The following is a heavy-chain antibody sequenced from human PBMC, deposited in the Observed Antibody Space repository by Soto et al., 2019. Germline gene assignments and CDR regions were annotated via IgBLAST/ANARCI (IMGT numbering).Heavy chain of an antibody. J-gene: IGHJ4*02. CDR3: GIGYSSSWLLDY. CDR1: GGSISSGGYY. CDR2: IYYSGST. Sequence: SETLSLTCTVSGGSISSGGYYWSWIRQHPGKGLEWIGYIYYSGSTYYNPSLKSRVTISVDTSKNQFSLKLSSVTAADTAVYYCGIGYSSSWLLDYWGQRTLVTVSS. V-gene: IGHV4-31*03. D-gene: IGHD6-13*01.